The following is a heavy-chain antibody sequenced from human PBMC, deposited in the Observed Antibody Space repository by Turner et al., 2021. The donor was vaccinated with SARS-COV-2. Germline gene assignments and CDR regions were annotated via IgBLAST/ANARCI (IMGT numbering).Heavy chain of an antibody. J-gene: IGHJ4*02. CDR3: ARSGTGRYFDWLLLIDY. CDR2: MYTSGST. Sequence: QVQLQESGPGLVKPSQTPSLTCSVSGDSISGYYWSWIRQPAGKGLEWIGRMYTSGSTNYNPSLKSRVTMSLDSSKNQFYLKLNSVTAADTAMYYCARSGTGRYFDWLLLIDYWGQGTLVTVSS. CDR1: GDSISGYY. D-gene: IGHD3-9*01. V-gene: IGHV4-4*07.